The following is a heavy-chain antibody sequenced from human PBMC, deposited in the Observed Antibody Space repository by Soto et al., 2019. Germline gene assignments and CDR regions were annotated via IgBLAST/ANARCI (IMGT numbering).Heavy chain of an antibody. J-gene: IGHJ4*02. Sequence: QVQLVESGGGVVQPGRSLRLSCAASGFTFTIYAMHWVRQAPGKGLEGVAVISYDESNKYYADSVKGRFTISRDSSKNTLYLQMDSLRAEDTAIYYCARGTYYYGSGSYYRFDYWGQGALVTVS. CDR2: ISYDESNK. CDR1: GFTFTIYA. CDR3: ARGTYYYGSGSYYRFDY. V-gene: IGHV3-30-3*01. D-gene: IGHD3-10*01.